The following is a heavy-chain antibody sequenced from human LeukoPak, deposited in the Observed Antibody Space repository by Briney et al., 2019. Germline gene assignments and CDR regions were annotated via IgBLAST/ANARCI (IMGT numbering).Heavy chain of an antibody. CDR1: GGSIRNYY. V-gene: IGHV4-59*01. J-gene: IGHJ6*02. D-gene: IGHD5-18*01. CDR3: ARGGYSYGQPPIYYYYYGMDV. Sequence: PSETLSLTCTVSGGSIRNYYWSWIRQSPGKELEWVGFIYYSGSTNYNPSLKSPVTISLDTSKNQFSLKLNPVTAADTAVYYCARGGYSYGQPPIYYYYYGMDVWGQGTTVTVSS. CDR2: IYYSGST.